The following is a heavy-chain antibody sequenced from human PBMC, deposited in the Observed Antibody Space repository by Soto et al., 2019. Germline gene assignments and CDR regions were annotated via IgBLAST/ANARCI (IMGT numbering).Heavy chain of an antibody. V-gene: IGHV3-23*01. Sequence: AGGFLRLSCAASGFTFSSYAMSWVRQAPGKGLEWVSAISGSGGSTYYADSVKGRFTISRDNSKNTLYLQMNSLRAEDTAVYYCAKDSLYDFWSGYSCGIYWGQGTLVTVSS. CDR3: AKDSLYDFWSGYSCGIY. CDR2: ISGSGGST. D-gene: IGHD3-3*01. CDR1: GFTFSSYA. J-gene: IGHJ4*02.